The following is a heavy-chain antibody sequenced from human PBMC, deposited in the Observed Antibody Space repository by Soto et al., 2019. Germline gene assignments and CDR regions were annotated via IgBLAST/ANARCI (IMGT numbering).Heavy chain of an antibody. V-gene: IGHV3-49*05. Sequence: KPGGSLRLSCTASGFTFGDYAMSWFRQAPGKGLEWVGFIRSKAYGGTTEYSASVKGRFTISRDDSKSIAYLQMNSLKTEDTAVYYCTTPGYCSGGSCYRPGAFDIWGQGTMVTVSS. CDR3: TTPGYCSGGSCYRPGAFDI. CDR2: IRSKAYGGTT. CDR1: GFTFGDYA. J-gene: IGHJ3*02. D-gene: IGHD2-15*01.